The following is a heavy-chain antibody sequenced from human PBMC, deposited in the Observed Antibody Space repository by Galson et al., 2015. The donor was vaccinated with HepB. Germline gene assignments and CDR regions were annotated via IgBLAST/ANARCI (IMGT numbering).Heavy chain of an antibody. CDR3: ARGPLFGGFTQDIVVVPPTTSLFTWYFDL. CDR2: MNPNSGNT. Sequence: SVKVSCKASGYTFTSYDINWVRQATGQGLEWMGWMNPNSGNTGYAQKFQVRVTMTRNTSISTAYMELSSLRSEDTAVYYCARGPLFGGFTQDIVVVPPTTSLFTWYFDLWGRGTLVTVSS. V-gene: IGHV1-8*01. D-gene: IGHD2-2*01. J-gene: IGHJ2*01. CDR1: GYTFTSYD.